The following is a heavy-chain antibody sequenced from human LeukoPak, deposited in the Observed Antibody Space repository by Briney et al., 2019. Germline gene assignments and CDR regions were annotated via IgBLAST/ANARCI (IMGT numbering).Heavy chain of an antibody. D-gene: IGHD6-13*01. Sequence: PSETLSLTCTVSGGSISSYYWSWIRQPPGKGLEWIGYIYYSGSTNYNPSLKSRVTISVDTSKNQFSLKLSSVTAADTAVYYCARDSSWYWNDAFGIWGQGTMVTVSS. CDR3: ARDSSWYWNDAFGI. CDR2: IYYSGST. CDR1: GGSISSYY. V-gene: IGHV4-59*01. J-gene: IGHJ3*02.